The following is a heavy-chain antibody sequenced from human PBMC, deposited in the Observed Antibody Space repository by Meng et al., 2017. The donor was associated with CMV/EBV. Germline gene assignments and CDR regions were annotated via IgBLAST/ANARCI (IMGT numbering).Heavy chain of an antibody. V-gene: IGHV1-46*04. Sequence: QRVKAYAGVNDPWASLTISRMPSGYIFTTYNRHWVRQAPQQGLEWLVMISLVDGNTNVAHKLQARLSMTSVRSTSKVQMDLSSRRSEDTAMYYCAREFPATWYFDHWGQGTLVTVSS. CDR1: GYIFTTYN. J-gene: IGHJ4*02. D-gene: IGHD2-15*01. CDR2: ISLVDGNT. CDR3: AREFPATWYFDH.